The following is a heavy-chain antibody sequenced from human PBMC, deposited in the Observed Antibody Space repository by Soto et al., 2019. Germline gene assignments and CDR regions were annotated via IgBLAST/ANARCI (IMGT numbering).Heavy chain of an antibody. J-gene: IGHJ4*02. D-gene: IGHD3-22*01. Sequence: PSETLSLTCAVYGWSFSGYYWSWIRQPPGKGLEWIGEINHSGSTNYNPSLKGRVTISVDTSKNQFSLKLSSVTAADTAVYYCARTRTYYYDSSGYFTIGRWNRPVDYWGQGTLVTVSS. CDR2: INHSGST. CDR3: ARTRTYYYDSSGYFTIGRWNRPVDY. V-gene: IGHV4-34*01. CDR1: GWSFSGYY.